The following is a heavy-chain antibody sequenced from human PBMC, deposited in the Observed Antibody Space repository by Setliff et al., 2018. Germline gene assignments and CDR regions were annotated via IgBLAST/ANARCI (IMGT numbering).Heavy chain of an antibody. J-gene: IGHJ4*02. CDR3: ARDGGEY. CDR2: ISGDGSST. CDR1: GFTFNTYW. D-gene: IGHD3-16*01. Sequence: PGGSLRLSCAGSGFTFNTYWIHWVRQAPGEGLVSVSRISGDGSSTSYADSVKGRFTMSRDNAKNTVYLQMNSLRAEDTAVYYCARDGGEYWGQGTLVTVSS. V-gene: IGHV3-74*01.